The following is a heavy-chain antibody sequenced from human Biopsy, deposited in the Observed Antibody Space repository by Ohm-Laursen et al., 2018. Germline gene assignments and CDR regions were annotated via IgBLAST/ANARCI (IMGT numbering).Heavy chain of an antibody. CDR2: IVPVLGHL. Sequence: ASVKVSCKASGYTFTNYYMHWVRQAPGQGLEWVGRIVPVLGHLNYAQRFQGRVSITADKSTTYVYMELSRLTSGDTAVYYCAADADGYYTEFDYWGPGTLVTVSS. CDR3: AADADGYYTEFDY. V-gene: IGHV1-46*01. D-gene: IGHD3-3*01. CDR1: GYTFTNYY. J-gene: IGHJ4*02.